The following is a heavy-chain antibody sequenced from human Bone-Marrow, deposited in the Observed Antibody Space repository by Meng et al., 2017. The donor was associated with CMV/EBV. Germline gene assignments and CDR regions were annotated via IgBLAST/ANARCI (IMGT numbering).Heavy chain of an antibody. J-gene: IGHJ4*02. D-gene: IGHD5-12*01. V-gene: IGHV1-69*10. Sequence: SVKVSCKASGGTFSSYAISWVRQAPGQGLEWMGGIIPILGIANYAQKFQGRVTITTDESTSTAYMELSSLRSEDTAVYYCARSLYGGSTRGVWYYFDYWGQGTLVTVSS. CDR1: GGTFSSYA. CDR3: ARSLYGGSTRGVWYYFDY. CDR2: IIPILGIA.